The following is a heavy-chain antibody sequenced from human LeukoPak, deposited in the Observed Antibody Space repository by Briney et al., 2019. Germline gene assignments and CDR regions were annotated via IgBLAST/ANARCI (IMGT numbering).Heavy chain of an antibody. V-gene: IGHV3-30-3*01. Sequence: GGSLRLSCAASGFTFSNYAMHWVRQAPGKGLEWVAFISYDGSNKHYADSVKGRFTISRDNSKNTLYLQMNSLRAEDTAVYYCATDLRDYWGQGTLVTVSS. CDR1: GFTFSNYA. J-gene: IGHJ4*02. CDR3: ATDLRDY. CDR2: ISYDGSNK.